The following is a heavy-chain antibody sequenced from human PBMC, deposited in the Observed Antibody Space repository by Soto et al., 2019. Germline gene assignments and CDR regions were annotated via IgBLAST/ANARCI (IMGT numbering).Heavy chain of an antibody. D-gene: IGHD6-6*01. CDR2: ISAYNGNT. CDR3: ARGSSSVDY. Sequence: QVQLVQSGTEVKKPGASVKVSCKASGYTFTSYGISWVRQAPGQGLEWMGWISAYNGNTNYAQKLKGRVTMPTDTSTSTAYMELKSLTSGAAAVYYCARGSSSVDYWGQGTLVTVSS. V-gene: IGHV1-18*01. CDR1: GYTFTSYG. J-gene: IGHJ4*02.